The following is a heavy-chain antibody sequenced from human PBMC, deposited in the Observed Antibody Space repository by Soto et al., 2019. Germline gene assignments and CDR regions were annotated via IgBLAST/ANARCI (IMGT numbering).Heavy chain of an antibody. D-gene: IGHD3-22*01. CDR2: IDPSDSYT. V-gene: IGHV5-10-1*01. CDR3: ARNVYYDSSGYYYRFDY. J-gene: IGHJ4*02. Sequence: GESLKISCKGSGYSFTIYWISWVRQMPGKGLEWMGRIDPSDSYTNYSPSFQGHVTISADKSISTAYLQWSSLKASDTAMYYCARNVYYDSSGYYYRFDYWGQGTLVTVSS. CDR1: GYSFTIYW.